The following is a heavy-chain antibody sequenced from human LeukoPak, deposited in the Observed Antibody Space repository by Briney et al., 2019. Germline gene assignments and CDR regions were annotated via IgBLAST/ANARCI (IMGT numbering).Heavy chain of an antibody. V-gene: IGHV3-23*01. Sequence: PGGSLRLSCAASGFTFSSYAMIWVRQAPGKGLEWVASISGRGESTNYADSVKGRFTISRDNSQNTLHLQMNSLRAEDTALYYCAKDGSWGDYYFYFYIDVWGKGTTVTVSS. CDR2: ISGRGEST. CDR1: GFTFSSYA. D-gene: IGHD3-16*01. J-gene: IGHJ6*03. CDR3: AKDGSWGDYYFYFYIDV.